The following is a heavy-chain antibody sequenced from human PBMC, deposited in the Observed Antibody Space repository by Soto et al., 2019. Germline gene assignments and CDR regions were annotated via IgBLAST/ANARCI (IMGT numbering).Heavy chain of an antibody. CDR1: GGSISSGGYY. CDR2: IYYSGST. V-gene: IGHV4-31*03. CDR3: ARDGLRCSSTSCYPTNWFDP. J-gene: IGHJ5*02. Sequence: QVQLQESGPGLVKPSQTLSLTCTVSGGSISSGGYYWSWIRQHPGKGLEWIGYIYYSGSTYYNPSLKSRVTISVDTSKNQFSLKLSSMTAADTAVYYCARDGLRCSSTSCYPTNWFDPWGQGTLVTVSS. D-gene: IGHD2-2*01.